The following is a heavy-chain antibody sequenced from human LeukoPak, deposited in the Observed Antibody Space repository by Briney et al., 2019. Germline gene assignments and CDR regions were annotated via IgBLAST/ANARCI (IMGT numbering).Heavy chain of an antibody. V-gene: IGHV3-15*04. J-gene: IGHJ4*02. Sequence: GGSLRLSCAASGFIFSNYAMHWVRQAPGGGLEWVGRIAGRTGGGAKDYAKSVRGRFSISRDDSKNTLHLQMNNLKTEDTAVYYCTTEGEQMESSGFDYWGQGTPVTVSS. CDR3: TTEGEQMESSGFDY. CDR2: IAGRTGGGAK. CDR1: GFIFSNYA. D-gene: IGHD3-10*01.